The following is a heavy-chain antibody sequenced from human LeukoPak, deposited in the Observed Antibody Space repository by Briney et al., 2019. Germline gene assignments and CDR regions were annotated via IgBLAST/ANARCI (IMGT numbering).Heavy chain of an antibody. V-gene: IGHV1-8*03. D-gene: IGHD3-22*01. CDR2: MNPNSGNT. CDR1: GYTFTSYD. CDR3: ARVDHDYDSSGYYFPLDY. J-gene: IGHJ4*02. Sequence: ASVKVSCKASGYTFTSYDINWVRQATGQGLEWMGWMNPNSGNTGYAQKFQGRVTITRNTSISTACMELSSLRSEDTAVYYCARVDHDYDSSGYYFPLDYWGQGTLVTVSS.